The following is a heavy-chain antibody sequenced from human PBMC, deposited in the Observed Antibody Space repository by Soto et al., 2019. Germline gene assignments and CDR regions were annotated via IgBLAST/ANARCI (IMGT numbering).Heavy chain of an antibody. J-gene: IGHJ5*02. CDR2: INHSGST. CDR1: GGSFSGYY. Sequence: SETLSLNSAVYGGSFSGYYWSWIRQPPGKGLEWIGEINHSGSTKHNPSLKSRVTISVDTSKNQFSLKLSSVTAADTAVYYCARANWGYHWFEPWGQGTLVTVS. CDR3: ARANWGYHWFEP. D-gene: IGHD7-27*01. V-gene: IGHV4-34*01.